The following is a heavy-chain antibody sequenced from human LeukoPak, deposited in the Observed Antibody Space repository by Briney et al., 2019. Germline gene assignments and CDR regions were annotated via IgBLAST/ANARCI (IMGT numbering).Heavy chain of an antibody. CDR3: ARSDQGHFFDSSGYYEKDKVFDY. J-gene: IGHJ4*02. Sequence: GESLKISCKGSGYSFSRYWIGWVRQRPGKGLEWMGIIYPGDSESRYSPSFEGQATISVDTSITTAYLQWTSLKASDTAMYYCARSDQGHFFDSSGYYEKDKVFDYWGQGTLVTVSS. D-gene: IGHD3-22*01. CDR2: IYPGDSES. V-gene: IGHV5-51*01. CDR1: GYSFSRYW.